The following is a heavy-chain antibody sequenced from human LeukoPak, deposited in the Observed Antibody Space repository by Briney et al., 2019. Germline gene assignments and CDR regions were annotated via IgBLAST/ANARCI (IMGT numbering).Heavy chain of an antibody. J-gene: IGHJ3*01. CDR3: ARETLDALDL. Sequence: PGGSLRLSCTASGFTISGDAMHWVRQAPGKGLQWVAHISFDGSYKYYADSVKGRFTISSDNSKNTLYLQMYSLRADDTALFYSARETLDALDLWGPGTLVTVSS. CDR2: ISFDGSYK. V-gene: IGHV3-30*04. CDR1: GFTISGDA.